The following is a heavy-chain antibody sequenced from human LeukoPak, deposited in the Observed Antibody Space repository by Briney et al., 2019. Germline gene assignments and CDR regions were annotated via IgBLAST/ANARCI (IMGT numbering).Heavy chain of an antibody. Sequence: PSETLSLTCAVYGGSFSGYYWSWIRQPPGKGLEWIGSIYYSGSTYYNPSLKSRVTISVDTSKNQFSLKLSSVTAADTAVYYCARVGIAARRNYFDYWGQGTLVTVSS. V-gene: IGHV4-34*01. CDR1: GGSFSGYY. J-gene: IGHJ4*02. D-gene: IGHD6-6*01. CDR2: IYYSGST. CDR3: ARVGIAARRNYFDY.